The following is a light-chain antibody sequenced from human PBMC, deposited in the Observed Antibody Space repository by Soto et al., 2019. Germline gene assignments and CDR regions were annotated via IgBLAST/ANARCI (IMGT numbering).Light chain of an antibody. Sequence: EIVLTQSPGTLSLSPGERATLSCRASQSVSSSYLAWYQQKPGQAPRLLIYGASSRATGIPDRFSGSGSGTDFTLTISRLEPEDFAVYFCQQHVAPPFGFGQGTRLEVK. J-gene: IGKJ2*03. CDR2: GAS. CDR3: QQHVAPPFG. CDR1: QSVSSSY. V-gene: IGKV3-20*01.